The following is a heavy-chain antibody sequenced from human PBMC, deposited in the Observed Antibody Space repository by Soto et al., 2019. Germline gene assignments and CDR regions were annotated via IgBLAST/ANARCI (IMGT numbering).Heavy chain of an antibody. V-gene: IGHV4-39*01. CDR3: ARRSGYCSGGSCYYYFDY. J-gene: IGHJ4*02. Sequence: SETLSLTCTVSGGSISISSYYWGWIRQPPGKGLEWIGSIYYSGSTYYNPSLKSRVTISVDTSKNQFSLKLSSVTAADTAVYYCARRSGYCSGGSCYYYFDYWGQGTLVTVSS. D-gene: IGHD2-15*01. CDR2: IYYSGST. CDR1: GGSISISSYY.